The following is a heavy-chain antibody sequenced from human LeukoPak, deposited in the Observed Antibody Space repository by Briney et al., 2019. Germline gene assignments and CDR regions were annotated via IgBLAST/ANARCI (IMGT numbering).Heavy chain of an antibody. Sequence: SETLSLTCAVYGGSFSGYYWSWIRQPPGKGLEWIEEINHSGSTNYNPSLKSRVTISVDTSKNQFSLKLSSVTAADTAVYYCARQFWSGGYTSDFDYWGQGTLVTVSS. CDR2: INHSGST. D-gene: IGHD3-3*01. CDR3: ARQFWSGGYTSDFDY. V-gene: IGHV4-34*01. CDR1: GGSFSGYY. J-gene: IGHJ4*02.